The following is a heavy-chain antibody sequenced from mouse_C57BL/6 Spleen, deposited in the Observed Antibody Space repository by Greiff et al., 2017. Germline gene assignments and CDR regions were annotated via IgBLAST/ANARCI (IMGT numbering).Heavy chain of an antibody. CDR3: AIIYYYGYFDV. Sequence: EVKLLESGPGLVKPSQSLSLTCSVTGYSITSGYYWNWIRQFPGNKLEWMGYISYDGSNNYNPSLKNRISITRDTSKNQFFLKLNSVTTEDTATYYCAIIYYYGYFDVWGTGTTVTVSS. J-gene: IGHJ1*03. D-gene: IGHD1-1*01. CDR1: GYSITSGYY. CDR2: ISYDGSN. V-gene: IGHV3-6*01.